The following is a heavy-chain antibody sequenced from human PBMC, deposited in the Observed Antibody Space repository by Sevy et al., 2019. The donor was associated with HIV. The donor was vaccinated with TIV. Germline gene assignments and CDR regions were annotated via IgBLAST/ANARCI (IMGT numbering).Heavy chain of an antibody. J-gene: IGHJ4*02. V-gene: IGHV1-24*01. CDR1: GYTLTELS. CDR2: FDPEDGET. D-gene: IGHD1-26*01. CDR3: ATDSGSYPGTFDY. Sequence: ASVKVSCKVSGYTLTELSMHWVRQAPGKGLEWMGGFDPEDGETIYAQKFQGRVTMTEDTSTDTAYLELSSLRSEDTAVYYCATDSGSYPGTFDYWGQGTLVTVSS.